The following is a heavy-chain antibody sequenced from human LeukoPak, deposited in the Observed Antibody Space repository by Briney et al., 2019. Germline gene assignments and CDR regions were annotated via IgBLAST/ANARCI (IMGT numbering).Heavy chain of an antibody. Sequence: GGSLRLSCAASGFTFSSYEMNWVRQAAGKGLEWVSYISSSGSTIYYADSVKGRFTISRDNAKNSLYLQMNSLRAEDTAVYYCAELGITMIAGVWGKGNTVTMSS. D-gene: IGHD3-22*01. V-gene: IGHV3-48*03. CDR2: ISSSGSTI. CDR1: GFTFSSYE. CDR3: AELGITMIAGV. J-gene: IGHJ6*04.